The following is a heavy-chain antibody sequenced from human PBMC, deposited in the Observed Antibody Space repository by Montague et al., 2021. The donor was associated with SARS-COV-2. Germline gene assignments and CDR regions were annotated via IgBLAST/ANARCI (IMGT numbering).Heavy chain of an antibody. J-gene: IGHJ4*02. CDR2: IYSSGGT. V-gene: IGHV4-4*07. Sequence: SETLSLTCSVSGEPISGFFWNWIRQPTGKGLEWIGRIYSSGGTDXXPSLESRVTMSVDTSKNQFSLKVNSATAADTAMYYCARGVVAAPPLVDYWGRGTLVTVSS. D-gene: IGHD2-15*01. CDR3: ARGVVAAPPLVDY. CDR1: GEPISGFF.